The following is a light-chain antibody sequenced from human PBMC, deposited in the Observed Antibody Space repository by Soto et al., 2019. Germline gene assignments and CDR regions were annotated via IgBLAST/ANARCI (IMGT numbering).Light chain of an antibody. Sequence: EIVLTQSPGTLSLSPGEGATLSCRASQSINSFLAWYQQRRGQAPRLLIHGASNRATGIPDRFSGSGSGTDFTLTISRLEPEDFAVYYCQQYNNWPFTFGPGTKVDIK. J-gene: IGKJ3*01. V-gene: IGKV3-20*01. CDR2: GAS. CDR3: QQYNNWPFT. CDR1: QSINSF.